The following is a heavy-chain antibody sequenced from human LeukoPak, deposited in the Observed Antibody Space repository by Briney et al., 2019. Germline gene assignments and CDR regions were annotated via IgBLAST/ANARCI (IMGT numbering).Heavy chain of an antibody. CDR1: GGSINNYY. D-gene: IGHD3-22*01. CDR3: ARHGYDSNGLD. CDR2: VYYSGST. J-gene: IGHJ4*02. Sequence: PSETLSLTCTVSGGSINNYYWSWIRQPPGQGLQWIGYVYYSGSTSYNPSLQSRVTISVNTSKSEFSLKLSSVIAADTAVYYCARHGYDSNGLDWGQGTLVTVSS. V-gene: IGHV4-59*08.